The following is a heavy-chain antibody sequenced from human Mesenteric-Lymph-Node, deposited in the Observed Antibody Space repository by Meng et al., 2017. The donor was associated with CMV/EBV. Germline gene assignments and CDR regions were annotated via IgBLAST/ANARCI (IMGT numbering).Heavy chain of an antibody. J-gene: IGHJ4*02. CDR3: AKEGSDYYFDY. Sequence: LSLTCAASGFTFDDYTMHWVRQAPGKGLEWVSLISWDGLTTYYADSVKGRFTMSRDNSKNSLYLQMNSLRTEDSALYYCAKEGSDYYFDYWGQGTLVTVSS. V-gene: IGHV3-43*01. CDR2: ISWDGLTT. CDR1: GFTFDDYT.